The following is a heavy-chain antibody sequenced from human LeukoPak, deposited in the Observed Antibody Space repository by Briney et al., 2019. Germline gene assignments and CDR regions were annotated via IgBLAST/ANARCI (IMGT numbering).Heavy chain of an antibody. J-gene: IGHJ4*02. Sequence: GGSLRLSCAASGFTVSSNYMSWVRQAPGKGLEWVSVIGTAGDTYYPGSVKGRFTISRENAKNSFYLHMNSLRAGDTAVYYCARGIGGYYDYWGQGTLVTVSS. CDR1: GFTVSSNY. V-gene: IGHV3-13*01. CDR3: ARGIGGYYDY. CDR2: IGTAGDT. D-gene: IGHD3-22*01.